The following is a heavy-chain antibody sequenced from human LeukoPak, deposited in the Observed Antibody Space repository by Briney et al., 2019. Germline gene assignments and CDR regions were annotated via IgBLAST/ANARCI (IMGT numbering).Heavy chain of an antibody. CDR2: IYYSGST. D-gene: IGHD5-18*01. CDR3: ASYNTAMAFDY. Sequence: SETLSLTCTVAGGSISSYYWSWIRQPPGKGLEWIGYIYYSGSTNYNPSLKSRVTISVHTSKNQFSLKLSSVTAADTAVYYCASYNTAMAFDYWGQGTLVTVSS. V-gene: IGHV4-59*01. CDR1: GGSISSYY. J-gene: IGHJ4*02.